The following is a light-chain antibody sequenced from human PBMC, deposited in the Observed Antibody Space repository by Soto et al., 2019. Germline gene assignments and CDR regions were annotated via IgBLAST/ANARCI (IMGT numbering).Light chain of an antibody. V-gene: IGLV2-14*01. CDR3: SSYTTTNTLWV. CDR1: SSDVGAYNY. CDR2: EVS. J-gene: IGLJ3*02. Sequence: QSVLTQPASVSGSPGQSITISCTGTSSDVGAYNYVSWYQQQHPGKAPKVIISEVSNRPSGVSNRFSGSKSGNTASLTISGLQAEDEADYFCSSYTTTNTLWVFGGGTKVTVL.